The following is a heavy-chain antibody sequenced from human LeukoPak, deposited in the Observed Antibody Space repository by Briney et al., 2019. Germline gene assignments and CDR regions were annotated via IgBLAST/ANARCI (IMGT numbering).Heavy chain of an antibody. Sequence: GGSLRLSCAVSGFTVSSNYMSWIRQAPGKGLEWVSIVYDGERTYYADSVKGRFTISRDNSKNTVFLQMNSLRAEDTAVYYCVPGYYYYGMDVWGQGTTVTVSS. CDR2: VYDGERT. J-gene: IGHJ6*02. V-gene: IGHV3-66*01. CDR3: VPGYYYYGMDV. D-gene: IGHD1-14*01. CDR1: GFTVSSNY.